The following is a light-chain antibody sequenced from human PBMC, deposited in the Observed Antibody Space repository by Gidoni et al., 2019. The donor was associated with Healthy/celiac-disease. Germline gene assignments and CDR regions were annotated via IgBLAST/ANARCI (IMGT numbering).Light chain of an antibody. CDR3: AAWDDSLNAFYV. J-gene: IGLJ1*01. V-gene: IGLV1-44*01. Sequence: QSVLTQPPSASGTPGRRVTISCSGSSSNIGSNTVNWYQQLPGTAPKLLIYSNNQRPSGVPDRFSGSKSGTSASLAISGLQSEDEADYYCAAWDDSLNAFYVFGTGTKVTVL. CDR1: SSNIGSNT. CDR2: SNN.